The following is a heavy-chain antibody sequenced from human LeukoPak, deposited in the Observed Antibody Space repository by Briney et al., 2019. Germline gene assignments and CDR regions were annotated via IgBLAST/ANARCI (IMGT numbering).Heavy chain of an antibody. CDR1: GLTFRNYG. CDR3: ASGRGGRGGINYFDY. CDR2: IYYDGSEK. J-gene: IGHJ4*02. Sequence: LPGGSLRLSCAVSGLTFRNYGMHWVRQAPGKGLGWVAIIYYDGSEKYYVDSVKGRFTISRDNPKNTLYLQMNSLRAEDTALYYCASGRGGRGGINYFDYWGQGTLVTVSS. D-gene: IGHD2-15*01. V-gene: IGHV3-33*01.